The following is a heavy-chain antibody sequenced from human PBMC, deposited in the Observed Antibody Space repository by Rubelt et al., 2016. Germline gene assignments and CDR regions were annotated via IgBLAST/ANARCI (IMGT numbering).Heavy chain of an antibody. CDR1: GYSFTSYW. D-gene: IGHD3-22*01. V-gene: IGHV5-51*01. CDR3: ASPSHNYYDSDDAFDI. J-gene: IGHJ3*02. Sequence: EVQLVQSGAEVKKPGESLKISCKGSGYSFTSYWIGWVRQMPGKGLEWMGIIYPGDSDTRYSPSFLGQVTISADKSISTAYLQWSSLKASDTAMYYCASPSHNYYDSDDAFDIWGQGTMVTVSS. CDR2: IYPGDSDT.